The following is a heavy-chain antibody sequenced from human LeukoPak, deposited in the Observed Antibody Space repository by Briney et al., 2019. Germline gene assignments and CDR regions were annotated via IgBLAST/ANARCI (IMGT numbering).Heavy chain of an antibody. D-gene: IGHD6-19*01. V-gene: IGHV3-23*01. CDR2: IRPSGSDR. Sequence: PGGSLRLSCAASGFTFATSGMSWVRQGPGKGLQWVSSIRPSGSDRYYAESVKGRFTISRDNSKNTLFLQMNSLRAEDTAVYYCAKRVSGWYQIDYWGQGTLVTVSS. J-gene: IGHJ4*02. CDR1: GFTFATSG. CDR3: AKRVSGWYQIDY.